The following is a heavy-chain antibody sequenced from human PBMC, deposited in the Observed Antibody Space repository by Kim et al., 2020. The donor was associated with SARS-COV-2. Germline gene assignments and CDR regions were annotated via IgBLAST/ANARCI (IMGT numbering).Heavy chain of an antibody. J-gene: IGHJ4*02. Sequence: SPSFQGHVTISADKSISTAYLQWSSLKASDTAMYYCARHCCIAAAGSIDYWGQGTLVTVSS. D-gene: IGHD6-13*01. CDR3: ARHCCIAAAGSIDY. V-gene: IGHV5-10-1*01.